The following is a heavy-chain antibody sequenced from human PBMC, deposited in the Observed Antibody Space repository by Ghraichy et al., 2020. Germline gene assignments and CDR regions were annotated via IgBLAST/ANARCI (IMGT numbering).Heavy chain of an antibody. CDR3: TTLGLSDT. CDR1: GFTFRHAW. D-gene: IGHD2/OR15-2a*01. Sequence: GGSLRLSCAASGFTFRHAWMSWVRQAPGKGLEWLGRIRSKADGGTTDYAATVKGRFFFSRDDSKDTLYLQMNSLKTEDTAVYYCTTLGLSDTWGQGTLVTVSS. J-gene: IGHJ5*02. CDR2: IRSKADGGTT. V-gene: IGHV3-15*01.